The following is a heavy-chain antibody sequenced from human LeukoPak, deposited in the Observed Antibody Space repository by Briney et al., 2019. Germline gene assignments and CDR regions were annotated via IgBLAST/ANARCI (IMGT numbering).Heavy chain of an antibody. CDR2: INHSGST. CDR3: ARRYCSSTSCYFWYFDL. J-gene: IGHJ2*01. CDR1: GGSFSGYY. Sequence: SETLSLTCAVYGGSFSGYYWSWIRQPPGKGLEWIGEINHSGSTNYNPSLKSRVTISVDTSKNQFSLKLSSVTAADTAVYYCARRYCSSTSCYFWYFDLWGRGTLVTVSP. D-gene: IGHD2-2*01. V-gene: IGHV4-34*01.